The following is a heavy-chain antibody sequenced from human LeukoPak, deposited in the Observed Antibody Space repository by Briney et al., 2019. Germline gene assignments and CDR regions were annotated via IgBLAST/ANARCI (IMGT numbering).Heavy chain of an antibody. CDR3: ARVRPYSDFVGNFDL. CDR1: GGSISSHY. V-gene: IGHV4-4*07. Sequence: SETLSLTCTVSGGSISSHYWSWIRQPAGKRLEWIGRIWATGSTVDNPSFRSRLTLSIDRSKSQLSLKLTSMTAADSAVYDCARVRPYSDFVGNFDLWGHGIPVTVSS. CDR2: IWATGST. D-gene: IGHD4-11*01. J-gene: IGHJ2*01.